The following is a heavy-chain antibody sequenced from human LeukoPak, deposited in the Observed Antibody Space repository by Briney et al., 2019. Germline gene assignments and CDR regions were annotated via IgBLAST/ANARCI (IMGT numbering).Heavy chain of an antibody. CDR3: ARDRGGTYTVGGAFDV. J-gene: IGHJ3*01. D-gene: IGHD1-26*01. V-gene: IGHV3-33*01. CDR2: IFYNGGNK. Sequence: PGGSLRLSCAASGFTFSHFGMHWIRQAPGKGLEWVAVIFYNGGNKYYGDSVKGRFTISRDKSKNTHDLQMNSLRAEDTGVYYCARDRGGTYTVGGAFDVWGQGILVTVSS. CDR1: GFTFSHFG.